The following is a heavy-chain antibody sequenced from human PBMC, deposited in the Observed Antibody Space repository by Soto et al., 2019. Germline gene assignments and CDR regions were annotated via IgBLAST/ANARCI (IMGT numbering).Heavy chain of an antibody. V-gene: IGHV4-31*03. Sequence: QVQLQESGPGLVRPSQTLSLTCTVSGGSVTSGGYYWSWIRHCPGKGLEWIGYIYSSGDTHYNPSLNSRVAMSVDTSKNQFSLQLTSVTVADTAIYYCTRDWVTPVTNGYDSWGQGILVTVSS. J-gene: IGHJ5*01. CDR3: TRDWVTPVTNGYDS. D-gene: IGHD2-15*01. CDR1: GGSVTSGGYY. CDR2: IYSSGDT.